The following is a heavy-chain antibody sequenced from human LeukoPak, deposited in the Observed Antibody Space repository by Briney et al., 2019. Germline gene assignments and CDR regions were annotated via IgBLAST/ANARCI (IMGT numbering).Heavy chain of an antibody. CDR3: ARDRIQLWFDY. J-gene: IGHJ5*01. Sequence: GGSLRLPCAASGFTFSSYGMHWVRQAPGKGLEWVAVIWYDGSNKYYADSVKGRFTISRDNSKNTLYLQMNSLRAEDTAVYYCARDRIQLWFDYWGQGTLVTVSS. D-gene: IGHD5-18*01. CDR2: IWYDGSNK. CDR1: GFTFSSYG. V-gene: IGHV3-33*01.